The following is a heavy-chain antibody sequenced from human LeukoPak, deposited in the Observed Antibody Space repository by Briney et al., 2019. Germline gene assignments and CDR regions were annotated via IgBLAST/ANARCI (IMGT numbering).Heavy chain of an antibody. V-gene: IGHV3-11*01. D-gene: IGHD2/OR15-2a*01. CDR3: ARDRQPSSYIGMDV. Sequence: GGSLRLSCAASGFTFSDYYMSWIRQAPGKGLEWVSYISSSGSTIYYADSVKGRFTISRDNGKNSLSLQLNSLAVEDTAIYYCARDRQPSSYIGMDVWGQGTTVTVSS. CDR2: ISSSGSTI. CDR1: GFTFSDYY. J-gene: IGHJ6*02.